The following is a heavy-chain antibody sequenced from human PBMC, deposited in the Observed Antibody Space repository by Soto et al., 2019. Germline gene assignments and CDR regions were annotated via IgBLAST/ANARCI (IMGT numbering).Heavy chain of an antibody. D-gene: IGHD2-15*01. CDR2: ISAYNGNT. CDR3: ARERGDCSGGSCYSPTFDY. CDR1: GYTFTSYG. J-gene: IGHJ4*02. Sequence: ASVKVSCKASGYTFTSYGISWVRQAPGQGLEWMGWISAYNGNTNYAQKLQGRVTMTTDTSTSTAYMELRSLRSDDTAVYYCARERGDCSGGSCYSPTFDYWGQGTLVTVSS. V-gene: IGHV1-18*01.